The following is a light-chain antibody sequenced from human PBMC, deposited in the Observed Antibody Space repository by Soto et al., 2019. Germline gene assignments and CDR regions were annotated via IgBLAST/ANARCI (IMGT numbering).Light chain of an antibody. V-gene: IGKV3-11*01. CDR1: QSVNNY. CDR3: QHRAIWPVS. Sequence: EIVLTQSPAPLSLSPGERATLSCRASQSVNNYLAWYQQKPGQSPRLLIFDASNRATGIPARSSGSGSATDFTLTITSLEPEDFAVYYCQHRAIWPVSFGQGTRLEIK. CDR2: DAS. J-gene: IGKJ5*01.